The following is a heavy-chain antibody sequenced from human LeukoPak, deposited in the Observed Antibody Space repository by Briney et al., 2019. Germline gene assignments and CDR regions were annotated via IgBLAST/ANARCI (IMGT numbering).Heavy chain of an antibody. CDR2: IYASDGT. CDR1: GGSISNYY. D-gene: IGHD3-3*01. J-gene: IGHJ4*02. V-gene: IGHV4-4*07. CDR3: AREAVDFWSGYYTAFDY. Sequence: SETLSLTCTVSGGSISNYYWSWFRQPAGKGLEWIGRIYASDGTNYNPSLKGRVTISLDTSKNQFSLKLSSVTAADTAVYYCAREAVDFWSGYYTAFDYWGQGTLVTVSS.